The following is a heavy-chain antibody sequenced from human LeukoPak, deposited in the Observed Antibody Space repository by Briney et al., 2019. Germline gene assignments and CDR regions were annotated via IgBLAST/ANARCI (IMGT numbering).Heavy chain of an antibody. CDR3: ARLGPMVRGVIITDYYYGMDV. CDR1: GGSISSYY. CDR2: IYYSGST. Sequence: SETLSLTCTVSGGSISSYYWSWIRQPPGKGLEWIGYIYYSGSTNYNPSLKSRVTISADTSKNQFSLKLSSVTAADTAVYYCARLGPMVRGVIITDYYYGMDVWGQGTTVTVSS. J-gene: IGHJ6*02. V-gene: IGHV4-59*01. D-gene: IGHD3-10*01.